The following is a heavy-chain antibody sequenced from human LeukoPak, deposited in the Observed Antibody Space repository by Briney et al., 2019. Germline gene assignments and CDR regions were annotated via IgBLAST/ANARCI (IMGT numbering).Heavy chain of an antibody. CDR3: ARVPSEYYDSSGYYFW. D-gene: IGHD3-22*01. CDR1: GYTFTGYY. CDR2: IIPILGIA. J-gene: IGHJ4*02. V-gene: IGHV1-69*04. Sequence: SVKVSCKASGYTFTGYYMHWVRQAPGQGLEWMGRIIPILGIANYAQKFQGRVTITADKSTSTAYMELSSLRSEDTAVYYCARVPSEYYDSSGYYFWWGQGTLVTVSS.